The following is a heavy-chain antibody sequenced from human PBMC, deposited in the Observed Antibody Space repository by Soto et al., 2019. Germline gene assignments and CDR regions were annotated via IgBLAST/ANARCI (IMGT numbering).Heavy chain of an antibody. CDR1: GYTFTSCY. J-gene: IGHJ6*03. Sequence: GASVKVSCKASGYTFTSCYMHWVRQAPGQGLEWMGIINPSGGSTSYAQKFQGRVTMTRDTSTSTVYMELSSLRSEDTAVYYCARDASSWYYYYYMDVWGKGTTVTVSS. CDR2: INPSGGST. V-gene: IGHV1-46*03. D-gene: IGHD6-13*01. CDR3: ARDASSWYYYYYMDV.